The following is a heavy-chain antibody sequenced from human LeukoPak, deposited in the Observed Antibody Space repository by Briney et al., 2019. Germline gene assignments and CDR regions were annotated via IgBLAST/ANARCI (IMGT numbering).Heavy chain of an antibody. CDR2: IYYSGST. V-gene: IGHV4-39*07. CDR1: GGSISSSSYY. D-gene: IGHD3-3*01. Sequence: PSETLSLTCTVSGGSISSSSYYWGWIRQPPGKGLEWIGSIYYSGSTYYNPSLKSRVTISVDTSKNQFSLKLSSVIAADTAVYYCARVFGVATGWFDPWGQGTLVTVSS. J-gene: IGHJ5*02. CDR3: ARVFGVATGWFDP.